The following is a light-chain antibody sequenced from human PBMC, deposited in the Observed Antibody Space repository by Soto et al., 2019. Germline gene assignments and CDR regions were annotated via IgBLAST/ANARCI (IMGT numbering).Light chain of an antibody. CDR1: SSNIGAGYD. J-gene: IGLJ2*01. Sequence: QPVLTQPPSMSGAPGQRVFISCTGSSSNIGAGYDVHWYQQLPGTAPKLLIYGNRYRPSGVPDRFSGSKSATSASLAITGLQADDEADYYCQSYDSSLSAVVFGGGTKLTVL. CDR2: GNR. CDR3: QSYDSSLSAVV. V-gene: IGLV1-40*01.